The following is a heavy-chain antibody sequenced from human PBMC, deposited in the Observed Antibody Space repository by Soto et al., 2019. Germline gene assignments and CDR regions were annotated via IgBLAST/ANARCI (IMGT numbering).Heavy chain of an antibody. Sequence: PWGSLILSWSPSDFTFSFYKMHWVRQAPGKGLEYVSGISHQGDTTYYAASVKGRFTISRDNSKKTLYFQMSSLRPEDTAVYYCAADKLLPFEYWGQGTQVTVSS. V-gene: IGHV3-64D*06. J-gene: IGHJ4*02. CDR2: ISHQGDTT. CDR3: AADKLLPFEY. CDR1: DFTFSFYK. D-gene: IGHD2-15*01.